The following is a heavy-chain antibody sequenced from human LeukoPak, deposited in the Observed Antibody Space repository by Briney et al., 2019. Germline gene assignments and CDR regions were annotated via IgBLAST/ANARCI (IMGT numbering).Heavy chain of an antibody. CDR1: GYSSTSYW. V-gene: IGHV5-51*01. CDR2: IYPGDSDT. D-gene: IGHD2-15*01. Sequence: GESLKISCKGSGYSSTSYWIGWVRQMPGKGLEWMGIIYPGDSDTRYSPSFQGQVTISADKSISTAYLQWSSLKASDTAMYYCARHCSGGSCYLGYGMDVWGQGTTVTVSS. CDR3: ARHCSGGSCYLGYGMDV. J-gene: IGHJ6*02.